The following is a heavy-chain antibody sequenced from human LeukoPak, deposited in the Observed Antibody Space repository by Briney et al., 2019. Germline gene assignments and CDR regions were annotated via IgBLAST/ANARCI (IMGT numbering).Heavy chain of an antibody. V-gene: IGHV4-59*08. D-gene: IGHD6-19*01. CDR3: ARQKNSSGWYFSFDY. J-gene: IGHJ4*02. CDR1: GGSISSHY. CDR2: IYYSGST. Sequence: PSETLSLTCTVSGGSISSHYWSWIRQPLGKGLEWIGYIYYSGSTNYNPSLKSRVTISVDTSKNQFSLKLSSVTAADTAVYYCARQKNSSGWYFSFDYWGQGTLVTVSS.